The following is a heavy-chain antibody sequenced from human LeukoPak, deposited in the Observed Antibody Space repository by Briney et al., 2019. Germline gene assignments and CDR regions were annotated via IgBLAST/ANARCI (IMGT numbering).Heavy chain of an antibody. CDR2: IIPILGIA. Sequence: SVKVSCKASGGTFSSYAISWVRQAPGQGLEWMGRIIPILGIANYAQKFQGRVTITADKSTSTAYMELSSLRSEDTAVYYCARDQSITMINWFGPWGQGTLVTVSS. CDR1: GGTFSSYA. J-gene: IGHJ5*02. V-gene: IGHV1-69*04. CDR3: ARDQSITMINWFGP. D-gene: IGHD3-22*01.